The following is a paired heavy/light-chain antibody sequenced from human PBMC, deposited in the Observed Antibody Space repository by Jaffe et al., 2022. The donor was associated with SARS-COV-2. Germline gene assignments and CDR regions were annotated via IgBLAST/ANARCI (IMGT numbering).Heavy chain of an antibody. CDR3: VHRGPKTHSFMAFDK. V-gene: IGHV3-23*01. Sequence: EVQLLESSGGLIQPGGSLRLSCVGSGFTFSTDVMSWVRQAPGKGLVWVSSISEGGEATYYADPVKGRFTISRDNSRNTLYLQMNRLTTEDTAVYYCVHRGPKTHSFMAFDKWGQGTMVTVSS. J-gene: IGHJ3*02. CDR2: ISEGGEAT. CDR1: GFTFSTDV. D-gene: IGHD3-16*01.
Light chain of an antibody. J-gene: IGKJ4*01. V-gene: IGKV3-20*01. CDR1: QSVGDDF. CDR2: AAS. CDR3: QQYFDSPS. Sequence: IVLAQSPGTLSLSPGERATLSCRASQSVGDDFGDYLGWYQQKPGQAPRLLIYAASSRATDIPDRFSGSGSGTDFTLTISRLEPEDFAVYYCQQYFDSPSFGGGTKVEIK.